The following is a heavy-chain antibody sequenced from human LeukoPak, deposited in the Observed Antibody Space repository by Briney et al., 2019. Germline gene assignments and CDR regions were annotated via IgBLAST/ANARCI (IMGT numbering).Heavy chain of an antibody. V-gene: IGHV3-30*04. CDR3: AGANSSSWHYFDY. J-gene: IGHJ4*02. CDR2: ISYDGSQK. Sequence: GRSLRLSCAVSGFIFSDYTMHWVRQAPGKGLDWVAVISYDGSQKYHADSVKGRFTISRDNSKNTVYLQMNSLRAEDTAVFYCAGANSSSWHYFDYWGQGTLVTVSS. D-gene: IGHD6-13*01. CDR1: GFIFSDYT.